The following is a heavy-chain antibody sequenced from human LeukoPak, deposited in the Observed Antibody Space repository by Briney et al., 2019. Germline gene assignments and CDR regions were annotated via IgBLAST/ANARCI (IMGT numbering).Heavy chain of an antibody. CDR2: IYTSGST. D-gene: IGHD2-8*01. CDR1: GNSISSGDNY. V-gene: IGHV4-61*02. Sequence: PSQTLSLTCTVSGNSISSGDNYWSWIRQPAGKGLEWIGRIYTSGSTNYNPSLKSRVTISVDTSKNQFSLNLSSVTAADTAVYYCAREGDKYANWFDTWGQGTLVTVSS. CDR3: AREGDKYANWFDT. J-gene: IGHJ5*02.